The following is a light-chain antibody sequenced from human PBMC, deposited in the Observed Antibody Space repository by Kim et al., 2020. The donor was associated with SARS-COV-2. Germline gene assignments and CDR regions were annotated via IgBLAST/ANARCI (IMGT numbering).Light chain of an antibody. CDR1: HSISAY. CDR3: QQRSDWPMYT. Sequence: LAPGERAPLSCRASHSISAYLAWYQQKPGQAPRLLIYDETNRAAGVPARFSGTGSGTDFALTISSLEPEDSAVYYCQQRSDWPMYTFGQGTKLEI. CDR2: DET. J-gene: IGKJ2*01. V-gene: IGKV3-11*01.